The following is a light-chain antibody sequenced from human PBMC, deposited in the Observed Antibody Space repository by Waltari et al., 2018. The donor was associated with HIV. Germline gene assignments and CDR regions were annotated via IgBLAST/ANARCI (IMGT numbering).Light chain of an antibody. J-gene: IGLJ2*01. Sequence: SYELTHPPSASVSPGQTASITCPGAKLAVKSACWYQQKPGQSPVLVIYQDSKRPSGIPERFSGSNSGNTATLTISGTQAMDEADYYCQAWDSSTAVFGGGTKLTVL. V-gene: IGLV3-1*01. CDR3: QAWDSSTAV. CDR2: QDS. CDR1: KLAVKS.